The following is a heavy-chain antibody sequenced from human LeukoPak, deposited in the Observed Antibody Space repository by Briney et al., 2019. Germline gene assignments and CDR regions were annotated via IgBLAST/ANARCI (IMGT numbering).Heavy chain of an antibody. CDR2: ISSSSNTI. Sequence: GGSLRLSCAASGFTLSSFNMNWVRQAPGKGLEWVSYISSSSNTIYYADSVKGRFTISRDNAKNSLYLQMNSLRAEDTAVYYCARDRAAGAYPWYFDYWGQGTLVTVSS. CDR3: ARDRAAGAYPWYFDY. J-gene: IGHJ4*02. V-gene: IGHV3-48*01. D-gene: IGHD3-16*01. CDR1: GFTLSSFN.